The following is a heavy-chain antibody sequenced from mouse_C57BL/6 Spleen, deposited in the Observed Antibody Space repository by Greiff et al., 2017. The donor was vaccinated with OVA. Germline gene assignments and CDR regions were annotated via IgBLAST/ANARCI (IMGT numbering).Heavy chain of an antibody. V-gene: IGHV1-82*01. CDR1: GYAFRSSW. J-gene: IGHJ3*01. CDR2: FYPVDGET. Sequence: QVKLQQSGPELVKPGASVQISCKASGYAFRSSWMNWVKPRPGKGLEWIGRFYPVDGETDNHGMFTCKATVTADKSASTAYMPRSSLTSEDSAVYFCARDYGIAFAYWGQGTLVTVSA. CDR3: ARDYGIAFAY. D-gene: IGHD1-1*01.